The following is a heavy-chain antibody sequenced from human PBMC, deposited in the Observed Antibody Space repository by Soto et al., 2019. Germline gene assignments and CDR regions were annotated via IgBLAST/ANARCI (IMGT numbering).Heavy chain of an antibody. CDR2: ITPIFGTA. D-gene: IGHD3-22*01. Sequence: GASVKVSCKASGGTFSSYAISWVRQAPGQGLEWMGGITPIFGTANYAQKFQGRVTITADESTSTAYMELSSLRSEDTAVYYCASSYDSSAPSILRFFDYWGQGTLVTVSS. CDR1: GGTFSSYA. V-gene: IGHV1-69*13. CDR3: ASSYDSSAPSILRFFDY. J-gene: IGHJ4*02.